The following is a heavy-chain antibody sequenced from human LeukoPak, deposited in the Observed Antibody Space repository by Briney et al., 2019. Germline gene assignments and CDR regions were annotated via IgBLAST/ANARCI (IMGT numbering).Heavy chain of an antibody. Sequence: ASVKVSCKASGYTFIGYYMHWVRQAPGQGLEWMGWINPNSGGTNYAQKFQGRVTMTRDTSISTAYMELSRLRSDDTAVYYCALVGATSDAFDIWGQGTMVTVSS. CDR1: GYTFIGYY. D-gene: IGHD1-26*01. J-gene: IGHJ3*02. CDR3: ALVGATSDAFDI. CDR2: INPNSGGT. V-gene: IGHV1-2*02.